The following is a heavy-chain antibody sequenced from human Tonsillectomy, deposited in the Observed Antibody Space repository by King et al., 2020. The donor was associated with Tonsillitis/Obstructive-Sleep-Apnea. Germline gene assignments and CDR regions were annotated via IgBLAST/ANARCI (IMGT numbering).Heavy chain of an antibody. V-gene: IGHV2-5*02. J-gene: IGHJ3*02. D-gene: IGHD2-15*01. CDR2: IYWDDNN. Sequence: TLKESGPTLVKPTQTLTLTCTLSGLSLSSSAVDVGWIRQPPGKALEWLALIYWDDNNRYSPSLKSRLTITKDTSKNQVVLTMTNMDPVETATYYCAHRGAASYAFDIWGQGTIVTVSS. CDR3: AHRGAASYAFDI. CDR1: GLSLSSSAVD.